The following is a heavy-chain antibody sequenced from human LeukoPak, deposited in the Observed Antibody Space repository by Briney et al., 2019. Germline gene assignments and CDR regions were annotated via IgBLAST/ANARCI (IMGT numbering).Heavy chain of an antibody. CDR3: ARELVDYDFWSGYYPKYYFDY. J-gene: IGHJ4*02. V-gene: IGHV4-34*01. D-gene: IGHD3-3*01. CDR2: INHSGST. Sequence: PSETLLLTCAVHGGSFSGYYWSWIRQPPGKGLEWIGEINHSGSTNYNPSLKSRVTISVDTSKNQFSLKLSSVTAADTAVYYCARELVDYDFWSGYYPKYYFDYWGQGTLVTVSS. CDR1: GGSFSGYY.